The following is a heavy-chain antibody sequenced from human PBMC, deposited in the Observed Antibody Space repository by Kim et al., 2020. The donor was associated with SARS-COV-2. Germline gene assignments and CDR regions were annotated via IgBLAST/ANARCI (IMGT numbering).Heavy chain of an antibody. J-gene: IGHJ5*02. CDR1: GGSFSGYY. CDR3: ARFSRRPHCSSTSCYSFDP. V-gene: IGHV4-34*01. Sequence: SETLSLTCAVYGGSFSGYYWSWIRQPPGKGLEWIGEINHSGSTNYNPSLKSRVTISVDTSKNQFSLKLSSVTAADTAVYYCARFSRRPHCSSTSCYSFDPWGQGTLVTVSS. D-gene: IGHD2-2*01. CDR2: INHSGST.